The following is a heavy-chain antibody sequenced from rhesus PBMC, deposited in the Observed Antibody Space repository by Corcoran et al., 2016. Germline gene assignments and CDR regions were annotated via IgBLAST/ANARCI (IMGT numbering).Heavy chain of an antibody. CDR3: ARDPPYSNYFDD. CDR2: IYGSSTST. D-gene: IGHD4-23*01. V-gene: IGHV4S10*01. J-gene: IGHJ4*01. CDR1: GGSISDSYR. Sequence: QVQLQESGPGVVKPSETLSLTSAVSGGSISDSYRWSWIRQPPGKGLEWIGYIYGSSTSTNYNPSLKSRVTISTDTSKNQLSLKLSSVTAADTAVYYCARDPPYSNYFDDWGQGVLVTVAS.